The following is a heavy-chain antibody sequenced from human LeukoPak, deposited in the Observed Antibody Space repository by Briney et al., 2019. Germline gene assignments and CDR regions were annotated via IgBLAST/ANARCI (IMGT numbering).Heavy chain of an antibody. CDR3: ARGHSSSWAIAVAGTFDY. Sequence: SETLSLTCAVYGGSFSGYYWSWIRQPPGKGLEWIGEINHSGSTNYNPSLKSRVTISVDTSKNQFSLKLSSVTAADTAVYYCARGHSSSWAIAVAGTFDYWGQGTLVTVSS. D-gene: IGHD6-19*01. CDR1: GGSFSGYY. J-gene: IGHJ4*02. V-gene: IGHV4-34*01. CDR2: INHSGST.